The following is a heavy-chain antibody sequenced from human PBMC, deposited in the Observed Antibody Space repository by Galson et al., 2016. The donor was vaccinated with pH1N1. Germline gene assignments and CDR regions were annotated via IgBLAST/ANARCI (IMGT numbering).Heavy chain of an antibody. CDR1: GFTFSSYG. J-gene: IGHJ5*02. CDR3: AKPIYGSGGFDP. V-gene: IGHV3-30*18. D-gene: IGHD3-10*01. Sequence: SLRLSCAASGFTFSSYGMHWVRQAPGKGLEWVAGISYDGSKKYYADSVKARFTISRDNSKNTLYLQMYSLRAEDTAVYYCAKPIYGSGGFDPWGQGTLVTVSS. CDR2: ISYDGSKK.